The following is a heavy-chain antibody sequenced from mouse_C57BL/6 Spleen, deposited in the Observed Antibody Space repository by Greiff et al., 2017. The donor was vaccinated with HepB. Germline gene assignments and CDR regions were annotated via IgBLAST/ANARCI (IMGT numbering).Heavy chain of an antibody. Sequence: QVQLQQPGAELVKPGASVKLSCKASGYTFTSYWMHWVKQRPGRGLEWIGRIGPNSGGTKYNEKFKSKATLTVDKPSNTAYMQLSSLTSEDSAVYYCASHYYGSSWFAYWGQGTLVTVSA. CDR2: IGPNSGGT. CDR1: GYTFTSYW. D-gene: IGHD1-1*01. V-gene: IGHV1-72*01. J-gene: IGHJ3*01. CDR3: ASHYYGSSWFAY.